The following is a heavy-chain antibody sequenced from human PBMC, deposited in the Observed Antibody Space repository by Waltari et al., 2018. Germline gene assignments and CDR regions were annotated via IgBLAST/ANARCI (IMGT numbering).Heavy chain of an antibody. CDR2: IRNKATSYTT. CDR1: GFTSSDHS. CDR3: ARAGLRGGYFDY. J-gene: IGHJ4*02. V-gene: IGHV3-72*01. Sequence: EVQLVESGGGLVQPGGSLRLSCAASGFTSSDHSMDWVRQAPGKGREGGGRIRNKATSYTTDYAASVKGRFTISRDDSKNSLYLQMNSLKTEDTAVYYCARAGLRGGYFDYWGQGTLVTVSS. D-gene: IGHD3-16*01.